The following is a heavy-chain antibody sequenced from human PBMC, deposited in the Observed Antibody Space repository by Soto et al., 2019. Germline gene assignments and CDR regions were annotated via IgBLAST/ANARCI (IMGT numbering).Heavy chain of an antibody. D-gene: IGHD6-13*01. CDR1: GFNVSDNY. J-gene: IGHJ6*02. Sequence: GGSLRLSCAASGFNVSDNYMTWVRQAPGKGLEWISVIFSGDTAHYADSVKGRFSISRDITKNTLFLQMNSLRVGDTGLYFCARSPIPAGGPRFYFYYGLDVWGQGTTVTVSS. CDR2: IFSGDTA. CDR3: ARSPIPAGGPRFYFYYGLDV. V-gene: IGHV3-53*01.